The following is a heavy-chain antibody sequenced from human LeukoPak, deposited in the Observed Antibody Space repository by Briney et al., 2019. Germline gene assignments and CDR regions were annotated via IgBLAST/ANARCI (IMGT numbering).Heavy chain of an antibody. CDR1: GVSFIRNA. Sequence: GSLRDSCVASGVSFIRNAMRWVRQTPGEGLGWVSAISGRGGSTYYADSVKGRFTISRDNSKNTLYLQVNSLRAEDTAVYYGAKDTWFGELKYWGQGTLVTVSS. D-gene: IGHD3-10*01. J-gene: IGHJ4*02. CDR2: ISGRGGST. V-gene: IGHV3-23*01. CDR3: AKDTWFGELKY.